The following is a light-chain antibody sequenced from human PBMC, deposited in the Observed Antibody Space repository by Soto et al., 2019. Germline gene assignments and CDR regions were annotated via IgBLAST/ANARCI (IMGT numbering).Light chain of an antibody. CDR3: SSYAGSSNV. J-gene: IGLJ1*01. CDR2: EVN. V-gene: IGLV2-8*01. Sequence: QSALTQPASVSGSPGQSITISCTGTSSDIGAYNYVSWYQQHPGKVPKLIISEVNKRPSGVPDRFSGSKSGNTASLTVSGLQAEDEADYYCSSYAGSSNVFGTGTKLTVL. CDR1: SSDIGAYNY.